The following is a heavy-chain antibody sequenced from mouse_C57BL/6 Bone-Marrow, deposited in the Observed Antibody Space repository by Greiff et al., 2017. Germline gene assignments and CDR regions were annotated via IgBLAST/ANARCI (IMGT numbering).Heavy chain of an antibody. J-gene: IGHJ3*01. CDR3: VRPPFAY. CDR1: GFSFNTYA. V-gene: IGHV10-1*01. CDR2: IRSKSNNYAT. Sequence: GGGLVQPKGSLKLSCAASGFSFNTYAMNWVRQAPGKGLEWVARIRSKSNNYATYYADSVKDRFTISRDDSESMLYLQMNNLKTEDTAMYYCVRPPFAYWGQGTLVTVSA.